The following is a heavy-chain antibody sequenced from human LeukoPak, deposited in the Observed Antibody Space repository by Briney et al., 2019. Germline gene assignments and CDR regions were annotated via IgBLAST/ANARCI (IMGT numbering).Heavy chain of an antibody. CDR3: ARGNYGSGSYYVVDFDY. D-gene: IGHD3-10*01. J-gene: IGHJ4*02. CDR2: IYHTGNT. CDR1: NDSIRNYY. V-gene: IGHV4-59*01. Sequence: SSETLSLTCSASNDSIRNYYWSWIRQPPGKALEWIGYIYHTGNTDYNPSLKSRLTMSIDTSKNQFSLNLNSVTAADTAVYYCARGNYGSGSYYVVDFDYWGQGTLVTVSS.